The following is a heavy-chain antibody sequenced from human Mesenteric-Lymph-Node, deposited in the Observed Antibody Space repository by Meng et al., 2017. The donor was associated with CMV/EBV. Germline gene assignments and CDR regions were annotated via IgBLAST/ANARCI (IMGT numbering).Heavy chain of an antibody. CDR1: GFTFSSYA. CDR3: AKDKGYSTSSSGVDY. J-gene: IGHJ4*02. D-gene: IGHD6-6*01. CDR2: ISGSGGST. Sequence: GESLKISCAASGFTFSSYAMSWVRQAPGKGLEWVSAISGSGGSTYYADSVKGRFTISRDNSKNTLYLQMNSLRAEDTAVYYCAKDKGYSTSSSGVDYWGQGTLVTVSS. V-gene: IGHV3-23*01.